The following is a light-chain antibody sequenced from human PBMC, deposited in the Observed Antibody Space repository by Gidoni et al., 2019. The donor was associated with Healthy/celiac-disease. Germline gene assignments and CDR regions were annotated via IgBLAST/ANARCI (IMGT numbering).Light chain of an antibody. CDR1: SSNIGSNT. CDR3: AAWDDSLNGVV. CDR2: SNN. J-gene: IGLJ2*01. Sequence: QSLLTQPPSASGTPGQRVTISCSGSSSNIGSNTVNWYKPLPGTSPKLLIYSNNQRPSGAPDRFSGSKSGTSASLAISGLQSEDEADYYCAAWDDSLNGVVFGGGTKLTVL. V-gene: IGLV1-44*01.